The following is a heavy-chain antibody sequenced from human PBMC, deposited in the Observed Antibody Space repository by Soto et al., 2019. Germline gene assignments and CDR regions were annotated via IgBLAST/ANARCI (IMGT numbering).Heavy chain of an antibody. D-gene: IGHD2-2*01. CDR1: GGSISSGGYY. J-gene: IGHJ4*02. CDR2: IYYSGST. CDR3: ARIAILVVPAGYCFDY. Sequence: TLYLTCTVRGGSISSGGYYWSWIREHPGKGLGWIGCIYYSGSTYYNPSLKSRVTMSVDTSKNQFSLKLSSVTAADTAVYYCARIAILVVPAGYCFDYWGQGTLVTVSS. V-gene: IGHV4-31*03.